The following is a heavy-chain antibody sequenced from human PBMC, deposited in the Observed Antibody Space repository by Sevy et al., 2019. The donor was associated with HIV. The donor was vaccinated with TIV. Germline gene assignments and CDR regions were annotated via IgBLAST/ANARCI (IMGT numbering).Heavy chain of an antibody. CDR3: AKRDSSDLYTGVSVFDS. J-gene: IGHJ4*02. V-gene: IGHV3-30*04. D-gene: IGHD3-22*01. Sequence: GGSLRLSCAASGFIFSNYAIHWVRRAPGKGLEWVAVISYDGSNKHYAASVKGRFTISRDNSRNTLYLQMNSLRAEDTAVYYCAKRDSSDLYTGVSVFDSWGLGTLVTVSS. CDR2: ISYDGSNK. CDR1: GFIFSNYA.